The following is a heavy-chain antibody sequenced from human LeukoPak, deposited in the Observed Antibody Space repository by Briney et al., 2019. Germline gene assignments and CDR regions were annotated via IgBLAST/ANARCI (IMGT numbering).Heavy chain of an antibody. D-gene: IGHD3-22*01. V-gene: IGHV1-69*04. Sequence: SVKVSCKASGYTFTSYAISWVRQAPGQGLEWMGRIIPILGIANYAQKFQGRVTITADKSTSTAYMELSSLRSEDTAVYYCAIATYYYDSSGYYFDYWGQGTLVTVSS. J-gene: IGHJ4*02. CDR1: GYTFTSYA. CDR3: AIATYYYDSSGYYFDY. CDR2: IIPILGIA.